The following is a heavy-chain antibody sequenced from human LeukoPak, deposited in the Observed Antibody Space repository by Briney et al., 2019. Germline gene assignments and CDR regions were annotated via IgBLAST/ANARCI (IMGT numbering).Heavy chain of an antibody. CDR2: ISVSGDST. V-gene: IGHV3-64*01. Sequence: PGGSLRLSCAASGFTVSSNYMSWVRQAPGKGLEYVSAISVSGDSTYYANSVKGRFTISRDNSKNTLYLQMGSLRAEDTAVYYCARDNREQQLVPPTFDYWGQGTLVTVSS. J-gene: IGHJ4*02. CDR3: ARDNREQQLVPPTFDY. D-gene: IGHD6-13*01. CDR1: GFTVSSNY.